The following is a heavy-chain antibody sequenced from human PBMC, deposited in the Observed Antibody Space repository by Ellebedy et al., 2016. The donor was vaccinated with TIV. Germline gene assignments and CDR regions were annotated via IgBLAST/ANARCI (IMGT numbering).Heavy chain of an antibody. Sequence: GESLKISCAASGFTVSDNYMSWVRQAPGKGLEWVSVIYRDGRTYSADSVKGRFTISRDTSKNTLYLQMGSLRADDTGVFYCAKDVGCGGGACYRFDAFDVWGQGTMVTVSS. V-gene: IGHV3-53*01. CDR3: AKDVGCGGGACYRFDAFDV. D-gene: IGHD2-21*02. J-gene: IGHJ3*01. CDR1: GFTVSDNY. CDR2: IYRDGRT.